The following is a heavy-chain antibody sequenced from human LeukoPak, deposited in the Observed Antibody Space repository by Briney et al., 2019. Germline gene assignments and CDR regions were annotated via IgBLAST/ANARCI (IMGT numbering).Heavy chain of an antibody. Sequence: PETLSLTCTVSGGSISGSSYYWGWIRQPPGKGLEWIGSIYYSGSTYYNPSLKSRITISVDTSKNQFSLKLSSVTAADTAVYYCARHSGFGELLVNWFDPWGQGTLVTVSS. J-gene: IGHJ5*02. CDR3: ARHSGFGELLVNWFDP. D-gene: IGHD3-10*01. CDR1: GGSISGSSYY. CDR2: IYYSGST. V-gene: IGHV4-39*01.